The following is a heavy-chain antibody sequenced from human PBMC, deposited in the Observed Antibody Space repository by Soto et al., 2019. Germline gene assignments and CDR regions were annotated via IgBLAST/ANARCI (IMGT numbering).Heavy chain of an antibody. CDR1: GFNFRTYG. Sequence: EVQLVESGGGLVKPGGSLRLSCATSGFNFRTYGMNWVRPAPGGGLEWVASISSSGSFIYYADSVKGRFTISRDNAEKSLHLQMNSLRAEDTALYYCAREPEGIAAALDYWGQGTLVTVSS. CDR2: ISSSGSFI. CDR3: AREPEGIAAALDY. V-gene: IGHV3-21*01. D-gene: IGHD6-13*01. J-gene: IGHJ4*02.